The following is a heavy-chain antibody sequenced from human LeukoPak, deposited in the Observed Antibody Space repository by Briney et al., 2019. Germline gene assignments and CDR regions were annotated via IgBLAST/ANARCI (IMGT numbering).Heavy chain of an antibody. J-gene: IGHJ4*02. CDR2: MNPNSGNT. Sequence: GASVKVSCKASGYTFTSYDINWVRQATGQGLEWMGWMNPNSGNTGYAQKFQGRVTMTRSTSISTAYMELSSLRSEDTAVFYCARRSSTSRGPYYFDYWGQGTLVTVSS. D-gene: IGHD2-2*01. CDR3: ARRSSTSRGPYYFDY. CDR1: GYTFTSYD. V-gene: IGHV1-8*01.